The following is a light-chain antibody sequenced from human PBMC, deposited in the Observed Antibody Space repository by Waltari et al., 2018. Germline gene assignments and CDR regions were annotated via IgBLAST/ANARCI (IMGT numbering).Light chain of an antibody. V-gene: IGKV3-20*01. J-gene: IGKJ3*01. CDR2: KTS. Sequence: EFVLTQSPGTLSLSPGETATLSCRASQTAAGNYFSWYQQKPGQAPRLLMYKTSNRATGIPDRFIGSGSGTDFTLTISRLEPEDSAVYYCHQYGVTPLFTFGPGTKVDIK. CDR1: QTAAGNY. CDR3: HQYGVTPLFT.